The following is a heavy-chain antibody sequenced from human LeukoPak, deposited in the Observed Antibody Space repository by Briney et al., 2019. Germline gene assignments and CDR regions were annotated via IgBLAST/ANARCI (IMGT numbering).Heavy chain of an antibody. CDR1: GFTFSSYS. Sequence: GGSLRLSCAASGFTFSSYSMNWVRQAPGKGLEWVSYISSSSSTIYYADSVKGRFTISRDNFKNTLYLQMNSLRVEDTAVYYCAKGHSANGTGFDYWGQGTLVIVSS. V-gene: IGHV3-48*01. J-gene: IGHJ4*02. CDR3: AKGHSANGTGFDY. D-gene: IGHD1-1*01. CDR2: ISSSSSTI.